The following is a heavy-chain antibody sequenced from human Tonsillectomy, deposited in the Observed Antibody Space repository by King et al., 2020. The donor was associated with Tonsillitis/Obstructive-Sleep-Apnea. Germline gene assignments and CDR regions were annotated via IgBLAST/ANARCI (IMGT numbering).Heavy chain of an antibody. CDR1: GYTFTSYA. CDR3: ARWGVAATPYYFDY. Sequence: FQLVQSGSELKKPGASVKVSCKASGYTFTSYAMNWVRQAPGQGLEWMGWINTSTGNPTYAQGFPGRVVFSLDTSVSTAYLQISSLKAEDTAVYYCARWGVAATPYYFDYWGQGTLVTVSS. V-gene: IGHV7-4-1*02. J-gene: IGHJ4*02. D-gene: IGHD2-15*01. CDR2: INTSTGNP.